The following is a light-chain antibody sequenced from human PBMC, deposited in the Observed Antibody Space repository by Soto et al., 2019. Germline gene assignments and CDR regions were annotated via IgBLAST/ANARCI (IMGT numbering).Light chain of an antibody. CDR2: EVT. CDR1: SSDIGGSKY. CDR3: RSYTSRGTLYV. J-gene: IGLJ1*01. Sequence: QSALTQPASLSGSPGQSITISCAGTSSDIGGSKYVSWYQQHPGKAPKLIIYEVTYRPSGVSARFSGSKSGNTASLTVSGIQAEDEADYYCRSYTSRGTLYVFGTGTKVTV. V-gene: IGLV2-14*01.